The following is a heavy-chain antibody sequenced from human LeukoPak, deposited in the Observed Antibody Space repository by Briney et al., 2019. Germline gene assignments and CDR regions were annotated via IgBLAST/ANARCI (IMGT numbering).Heavy chain of an antibody. Sequence: ASETLSLTCTVSGDSITSARSYWGWIRQPPGKGLEWIGAGYYTGSTFYNSSLKSRFTLSLDTSKKTFSLMLTFVTAADTALYYCARRNVPGGGNWFDPWGQGTLVIVSS. V-gene: IGHV4-39*02. CDR3: ARRNVPGGGNWFDP. CDR1: GDSITSARSY. CDR2: GYYTGST. D-gene: IGHD2-8*01. J-gene: IGHJ5*01.